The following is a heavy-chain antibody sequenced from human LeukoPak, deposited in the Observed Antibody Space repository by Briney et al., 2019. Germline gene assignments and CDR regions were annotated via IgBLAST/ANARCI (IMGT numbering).Heavy chain of an antibody. CDR1: GFAFSNYG. V-gene: IGHV3-33*01. J-gene: IGHJ4*02. CDR3: ARRVARYYVDY. Sequence: GRSLRLSCVASGFAFSNYGMHWVRQAPGKGLEWVAVIWYDGSNKYYSDSVKGRFTISRDNSKNTLYLQMNSLSAEDTAVYYCARRVARYYVDYWGQGTLVTVSS. CDR2: IWYDGSNK.